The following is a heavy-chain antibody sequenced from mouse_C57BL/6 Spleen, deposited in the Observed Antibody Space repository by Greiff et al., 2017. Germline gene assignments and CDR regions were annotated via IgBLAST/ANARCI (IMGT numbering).Heavy chain of an antibody. CDR1: GFTFSDYY. V-gene: IGHV5-16*01. Sequence: EVKLVESEGGLVQPGSSMKLSCTASGFTFSDYYMAWVRQVPEKGLEWVANINYDGSSTYYLDSLKSRFIISRDNAKNILYLQMSSLKSEDTATYYCARSNFYAMDYWGQGTSVTVSS. D-gene: IGHD2-5*01. CDR3: ARSNFYAMDY. J-gene: IGHJ4*01. CDR2: INYDGSST.